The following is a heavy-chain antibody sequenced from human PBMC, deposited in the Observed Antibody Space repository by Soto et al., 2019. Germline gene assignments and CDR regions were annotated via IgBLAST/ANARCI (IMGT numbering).Heavy chain of an antibody. J-gene: IGHJ4*02. CDR1: GGTFSSYA. CDR3: AREYYHQNSGYYSLDY. Sequence: GASVKVSCKASGGTFSSYAISWVRQAPGQGLEWMGAIIPIFGTANYAQKFQGRVTITADESTSTAYMELSSLRSEDTAVYYCAREYYHQNSGYYSLDYWGQGTLVTVFS. D-gene: IGHD3-22*01. CDR2: IIPIFGTA. V-gene: IGHV1-69*13.